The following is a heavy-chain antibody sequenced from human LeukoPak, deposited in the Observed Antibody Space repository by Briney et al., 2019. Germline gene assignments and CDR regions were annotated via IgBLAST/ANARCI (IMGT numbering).Heavy chain of an antibody. CDR1: GFTFSDYY. Sequence: KSGGSLRLSCAASGFTFSDYYMSWIRQAPGKGLEWVSYISSSGSTIYYADSVKGRFTISRDNSKNTLYLQMNSLRAEDTAVYYCARDQHVRGIAAAGIWGQGTLVTVSS. V-gene: IGHV3-11*04. CDR2: ISSSGSTI. D-gene: IGHD6-13*01. CDR3: ARDQHVRGIAAAGI. J-gene: IGHJ4*02.